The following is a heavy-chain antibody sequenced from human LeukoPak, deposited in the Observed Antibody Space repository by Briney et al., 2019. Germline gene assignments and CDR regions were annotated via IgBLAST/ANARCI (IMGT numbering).Heavy chain of an antibody. CDR3: AKKMPDASSYFDF. CDR1: GLTLSNYD. CDR2: IGSGGYR. J-gene: IGHJ4*02. D-gene: IGHD2-2*01. Sequence: GGSLRLSCVASGLTLSNYDTTWVRQAPGKGLEYVSSIGSGGYRFYGGSVKGRFSISRDNSQNTVYLQMNSLRGEDTAIYFCAKKMPDASSYFDFWGQAILVTFSS. V-gene: IGHV3-23*01.